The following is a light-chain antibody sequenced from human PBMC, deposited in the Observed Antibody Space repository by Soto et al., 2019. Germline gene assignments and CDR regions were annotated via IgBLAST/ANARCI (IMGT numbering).Light chain of an antibody. CDR2: YIS. V-gene: IGKV1-39*01. CDR1: QSVSGQ. J-gene: IGKJ1*01. Sequence: DIQMTHSPSSLSASVGDRVTITCRASQSVSGQLNWYQQKSGKAPKLLIYYISTLQSGVPPRFIGSGSGTEFTLTISSLQPEDFASYYCQQSSTMPWTFGQGTKVEIK. CDR3: QQSSTMPWT.